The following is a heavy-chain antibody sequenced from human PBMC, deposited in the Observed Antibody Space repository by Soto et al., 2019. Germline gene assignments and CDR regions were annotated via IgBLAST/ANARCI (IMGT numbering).Heavy chain of an antibody. CDR2: ISSSSSYT. V-gene: IGHV3-11*05. J-gene: IGHJ4*02. Sequence: GGSLRLSCAASGFTFGDYYVSWIRQAPGKGLEWVSYISSSSSYTNYADSVKGRFTISRDNAKNSLYLQMNSLRAEDTAVYYCARVVHYYGSGSYYGPYFDYWGQGTLVTVSS. CDR3: ARVVHYYGSGSYYGPYFDY. CDR1: GFTFGDYY. D-gene: IGHD3-10*01.